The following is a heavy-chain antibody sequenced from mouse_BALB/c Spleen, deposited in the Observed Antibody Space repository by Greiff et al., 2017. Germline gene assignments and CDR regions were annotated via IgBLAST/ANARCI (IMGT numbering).Heavy chain of an antibody. D-gene: IGHD2-14*01. Sequence: VQLQQSGAELAKPGASVKMSCKASGYTFTSYWMHWVKQRPGQGLEWIGYINPSTGYTEYNQKFKDKATLTADKSSSTAYMQLSSLTSEDSAVYYCAKGLYYRYGNYYAMDYWGQGTSVTVSS. V-gene: IGHV1-7*01. CDR1: GYTFTSYW. CDR3: AKGLYYRYGNYYAMDY. CDR2: INPSTGYT. J-gene: IGHJ4*01.